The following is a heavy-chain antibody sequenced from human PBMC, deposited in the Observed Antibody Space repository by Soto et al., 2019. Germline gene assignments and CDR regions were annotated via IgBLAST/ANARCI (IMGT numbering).Heavy chain of an antibody. J-gene: IGHJ4*02. CDR3: ARTGMVRGVIN. D-gene: IGHD3-10*01. V-gene: IGHV4-34*01. CDR2: INHSGST. Sequence: QVQLQQWGAGLLKPSETLSLTCAVYGGSFSGYYWSWIRQPPGKGLEWIGEINHSGSTNYNPSLRSRVTISVDTSKNQFSLKLSSVTAADTAVDYCARTGMVRGVINWGQGTLVTVSS. CDR1: GGSFSGYY.